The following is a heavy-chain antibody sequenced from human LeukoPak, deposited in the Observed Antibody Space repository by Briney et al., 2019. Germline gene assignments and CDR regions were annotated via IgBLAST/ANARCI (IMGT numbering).Heavy chain of an antibody. D-gene: IGHD3-10*01. V-gene: IGHV4-4*07. CDR3: ARDSGTTGEVKFDP. CDR1: GGSISSYY. Sequence: SGTLSLTCTVSGGSISSYYLSWIRQPAGKGLEWIGRIYGSVNTYNPSLKSRITLSLDTSKNQISLKMTSVTAADTALYYCARDSGTTGEVKFDPWGQGTLVTVSS. J-gene: IGHJ5*02. CDR2: IYGSVNT.